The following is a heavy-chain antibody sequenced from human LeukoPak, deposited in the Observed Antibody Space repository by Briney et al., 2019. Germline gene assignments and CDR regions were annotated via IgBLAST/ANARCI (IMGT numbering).Heavy chain of an antibody. V-gene: IGHV1-18*01. J-gene: IGHJ6*03. CDR1: GYAFISHG. Sequence: GASVKVSCKASGYAFISHGITWVRQAPGQGLGWMGWISTYSGNTHYAQKFQGRVTLSKDTSTTTAYLELRSLGSDDTAVYYCARDLAVLGVVFTSYMDVWGKGTPVTVSS. CDR2: ISTYSGNT. D-gene: IGHD3-3*01. CDR3: ARDLAVLGVVFTSYMDV.